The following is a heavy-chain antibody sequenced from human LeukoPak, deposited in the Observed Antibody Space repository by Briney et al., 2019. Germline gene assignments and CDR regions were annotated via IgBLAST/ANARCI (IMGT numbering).Heavy chain of an antibody. CDR2: INPNSGGT. V-gene: IGHV1-2*02. Sequence: ASVKVSCKASGYTFTGYYMHWVRQAPGQGLEWMGWINPNSGGTNYAQKFQGRVTMTRDTSISTAYMELSRLGSDDTAVYYCARASYCSGGSCLTWFNLGYWGQGTLVTVSS. J-gene: IGHJ4*02. CDR3: ARASYCSGGSCLTWFNLGY. CDR1: GYTFTGYY. D-gene: IGHD2-15*01.